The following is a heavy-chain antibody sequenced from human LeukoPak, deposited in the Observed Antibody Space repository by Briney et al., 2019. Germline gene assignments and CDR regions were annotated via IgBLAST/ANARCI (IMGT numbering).Heavy chain of an antibody. Sequence: ASVKVSCKASGYTFTSYGISWVRQAPGQGLEWMGWISAYNGNTNYARKLQGRVTMTTDTSTSTAYMELRSLRSDDTAVYYCARGGAPPYYYDSSGYSSAFDIWGQGTMVTASS. CDR3: ARGGAPPYYYDSSGYSSAFDI. CDR2: ISAYNGNT. D-gene: IGHD3-22*01. CDR1: GYTFTSYG. V-gene: IGHV1-18*01. J-gene: IGHJ3*02.